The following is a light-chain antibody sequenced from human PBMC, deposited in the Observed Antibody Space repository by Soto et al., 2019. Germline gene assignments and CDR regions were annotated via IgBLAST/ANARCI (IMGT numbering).Light chain of an antibody. CDR2: GAS. CDR1: QDISNY. Sequence: DIQMTQSPSSLSASVGDRVTITCRASQDISNYLAWYQQKPGKVPKLLIYGASTLQSGVPLRFRGSGSGTDFTLTISSLQPEDVATYYCQKYDSAPRTFDQGTKVEIK. J-gene: IGKJ1*01. CDR3: QKYDSAPRT. V-gene: IGKV1-27*01.